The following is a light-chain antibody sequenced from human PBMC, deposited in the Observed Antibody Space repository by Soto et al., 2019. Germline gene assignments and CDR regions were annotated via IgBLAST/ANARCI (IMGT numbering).Light chain of an antibody. CDR3: QHFGGTTFT. CDR1: EIVSSIY. J-gene: IGKJ5*01. V-gene: IGKV3-20*01. CDR2: GAS. Sequence: EDVLTQSPGTLSLSPGERATLSCRASEIVSSIYVAWYQQRPGQAPSLLIYGASTRATGIPDRFSGSGSGTHFTLTISRLEPGDFAVYYCQHFGGTTFTFGQGTRLEI.